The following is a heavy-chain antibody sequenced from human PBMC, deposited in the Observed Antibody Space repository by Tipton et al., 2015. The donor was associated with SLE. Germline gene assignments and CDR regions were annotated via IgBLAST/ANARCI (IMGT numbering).Heavy chain of an antibody. D-gene: IGHD3-3*01. Sequence: TLSLTCTVSGGSISGDGYYWTWIRQHPGKGLEWIGYIYYTGTPFYNPSLKSRVTMSVDTSKNQFSLKLSSVTAADTAVYYCARGGGDFWSGPDAFDIWGQGTMVPVSS. CDR2: IYYTGTP. CDR1: GGSISGDGYY. CDR3: ARGGGDFWSGPDAFDI. V-gene: IGHV4-31*03. J-gene: IGHJ3*02.